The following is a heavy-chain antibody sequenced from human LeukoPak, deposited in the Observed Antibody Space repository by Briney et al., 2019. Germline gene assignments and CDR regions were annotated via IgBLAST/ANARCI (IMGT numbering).Heavy chain of an antibody. CDR2: IYYSGST. Sequence: SETLSLTCTVSGGSISSSSYYWGWIRQPPGKGLEWIGSIYYSGSTYYNPSLKSRVTISVDTSKNQFSLKLSSVTAADTAVYYCARDPRGEGPDHWGQGTLVTVSS. J-gene: IGHJ4*02. CDR3: ARDPRGEGPDH. CDR1: GGSISSSSYY. V-gene: IGHV4-39*07. D-gene: IGHD3-10*01.